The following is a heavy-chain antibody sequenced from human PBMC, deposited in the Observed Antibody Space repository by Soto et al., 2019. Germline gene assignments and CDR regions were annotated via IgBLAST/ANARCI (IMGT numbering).Heavy chain of an antibody. CDR2: ISDSGST. Sequence: SETLSLTCAVYGGSFSGYYWSWLRQPPGKGPEWIGEISDSGSTNYNPSLKSRVTISADTSKNQFSLKLNSVTAADTAVYYCARVAVVPTALLFSYYFYMDGWGKGITVTVAS. CDR3: ARVAVVPTALLFSYYFYMDG. V-gene: IGHV4-34*01. CDR1: GGSFSGYY. J-gene: IGHJ6*03. D-gene: IGHD2-2*01.